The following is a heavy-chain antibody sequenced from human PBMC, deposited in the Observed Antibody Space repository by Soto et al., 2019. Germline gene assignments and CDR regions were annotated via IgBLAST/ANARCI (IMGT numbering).Heavy chain of an antibody. Sequence: SETLSLTCTVSGGSISSYYWSWIRQPPGKGLEWIGYIYYSGSTNYNPSLKSRVTISVDTSKNQFSLKLSSVTAADTAVYYCARVSKYYYGSGSSEPFDYWGQGTLVTVS. CDR1: GGSISSYY. J-gene: IGHJ4*02. CDR3: ARVSKYYYGSGSSEPFDY. CDR2: IYYSGST. V-gene: IGHV4-59*01. D-gene: IGHD3-10*01.